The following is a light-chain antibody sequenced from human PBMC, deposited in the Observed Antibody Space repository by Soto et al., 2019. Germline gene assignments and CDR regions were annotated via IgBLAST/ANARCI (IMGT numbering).Light chain of an antibody. V-gene: IGLV2-23*02. Sequence: QSALTQPASVSGSPGQSITVSCTGTSSDIGSYNLVSWYQHHPGKAPKLMIYAVSKRPSGVSSRFSGSKSGNTASLTISGLQAEDEADYFCCSYAGSSTLLFGGGTKVTLL. CDR1: SSDIGSYNL. CDR3: CSYAGSSTLL. J-gene: IGLJ3*02. CDR2: AVS.